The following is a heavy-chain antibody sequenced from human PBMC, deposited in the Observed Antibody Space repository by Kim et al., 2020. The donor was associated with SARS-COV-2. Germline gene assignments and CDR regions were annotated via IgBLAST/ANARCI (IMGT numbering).Heavy chain of an antibody. D-gene: IGHD3-10*01. J-gene: IGHJ6*02. Sequence: SVKVSCKASGGTFSSYAISWVRQAPGQGLEWMGRIIPILGIANYAQKFQGRVTITADKSTSTAYMELSSLRSEDTAVYYCARPLYGSGSYYDRYYYYGMDVGGQGTTVTVSS. CDR1: GGTFSSYA. V-gene: IGHV1-69*04. CDR2: IIPILGIA. CDR3: ARPLYGSGSYYDRYYYYGMDV.